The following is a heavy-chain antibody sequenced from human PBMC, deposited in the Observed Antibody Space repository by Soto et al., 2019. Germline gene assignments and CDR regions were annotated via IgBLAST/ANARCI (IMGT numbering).Heavy chain of an antibody. CDR2: IYPGDSGDSDV. CDR3: VRRTNYFDISGYYYDFSGLDI. D-gene: IGHD3-22*01. V-gene: IGHV5-51*01. J-gene: IGHJ6*02. CDR1: GYSFSSFW. Sequence: EVPLVQSGAEVRKPGESLKISCKGLGYSFSSFWIGWVRQVSGKGLEWMGMIYPGDSGDSDVRYSPSFQGQVTISVDNSISTAYLQWSFLQASDTATYYCVRRTNYFDISGYYYDFSGLDIWGRGTTVTVSS.